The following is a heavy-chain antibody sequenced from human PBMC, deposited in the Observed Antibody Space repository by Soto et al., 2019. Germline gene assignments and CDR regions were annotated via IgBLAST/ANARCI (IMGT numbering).Heavy chain of an antibody. J-gene: IGHJ4*02. D-gene: IGHD6-13*01. CDR2: VYNSGST. CDR3: ERYRREAVAGYTLDN. Sequence: ETLALTCPVSGVSISSNYWTWIRQPAGKGLEWIGYVYNSGSTNYNPSLKSRVTISEDTSKSQFSLKVNSMTAADTAVYYCERYRREAVAGYTLDNWGQGISVTVYS. CDR1: GVSISSNY. V-gene: IGHV4-59*01.